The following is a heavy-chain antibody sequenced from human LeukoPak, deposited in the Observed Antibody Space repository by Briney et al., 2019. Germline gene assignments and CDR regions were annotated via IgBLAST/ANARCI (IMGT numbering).Heavy chain of an antibody. CDR3: ATADWESFYFDS. CDR2: TSYSEGT. J-gene: IGHJ4*02. V-gene: IGHV4-31*03. CDR1: GGSVSRGGYY. Sequence: SETLSLTCTVYGGSVSRGGYYWNWIRQHPGKGLEWIGFTSYSEGTYYNPSLMSRITISVDRSQNQFSLKMRDVTAADTAVYFCATADWESFYFDSWGQGALVAVSS. D-gene: IGHD1-26*01.